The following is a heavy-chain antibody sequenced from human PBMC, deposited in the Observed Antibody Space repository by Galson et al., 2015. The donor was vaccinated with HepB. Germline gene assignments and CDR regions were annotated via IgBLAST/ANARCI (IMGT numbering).Heavy chain of an antibody. D-gene: IGHD3-10*01. CDR3: ARDLKELLWFGEQNNWFDP. Sequence: SVKVSCKASGGTFSSYTISWVRQAPGQGLEWMGRIIPILGIANYAQKFQGRVTITADKSTSTAYMELSSLRSEDTAVYYCARDLKELLWFGEQNNWFDPWGQGTLVTVSS. CDR1: GGTFSSYT. CDR2: IIPILGIA. V-gene: IGHV1-69*04. J-gene: IGHJ5*02.